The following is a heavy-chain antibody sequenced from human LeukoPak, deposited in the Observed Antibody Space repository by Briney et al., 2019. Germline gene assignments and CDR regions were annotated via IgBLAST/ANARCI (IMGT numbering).Heavy chain of an antibody. V-gene: IGHV3-33*03. CDR3: AKGGGYSYGYVAS. Sequence: GGSLRLSCAASGFTFSSYGMHWVRQAPGKGLEWVAVIWYDGSNKYYADSVKGRFTISRDNSKNTLYVQMNNLRAEDTAVYYCAKGGGYSYGYVASWGQGTLVIVSS. CDR1: GFTFSSYG. D-gene: IGHD5-18*01. CDR2: IWYDGSNK. J-gene: IGHJ5*01.